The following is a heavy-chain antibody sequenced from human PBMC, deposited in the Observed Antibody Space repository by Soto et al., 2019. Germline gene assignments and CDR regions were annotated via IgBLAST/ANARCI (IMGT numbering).Heavy chain of an antibody. V-gene: IGHV1-18*04. D-gene: IGHD4-17*01. CDR1: GYTFTGYG. J-gene: IGHJ4*02. Sequence: QVQLVQSGAEVKRPGASVKVSCKASGYTFTGYGIAWVRQAPGQGLEWMGWISAYNGNTLQTQKFQDSLTMTTDTSANTAYMELRSLRSDDTAVYYCARPLGGYGDYALPLNYWGQGTLVSVSS. CDR3: ARPLGGYGDYALPLNY. CDR2: ISAYNGNT.